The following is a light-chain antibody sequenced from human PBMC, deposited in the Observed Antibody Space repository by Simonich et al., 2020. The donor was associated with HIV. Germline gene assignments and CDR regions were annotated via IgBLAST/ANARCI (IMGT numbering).Light chain of an antibody. V-gene: IGKV4-1*01. J-gene: IGKJ3*01. CDR1: QSVSYSSNNKNY. CDR2: WAS. Sequence: DIVMTQSPDSLAVSLGERATINCKSSQSVSYSSNNKNYLAWYQQKPGHPPKLLIYWASTRESGVPDRFSGSGSGTDFTLTISSLQAEDVALYYCQQYYTTPFTFGPGTKVDIK. CDR3: QQYYTTPFT.